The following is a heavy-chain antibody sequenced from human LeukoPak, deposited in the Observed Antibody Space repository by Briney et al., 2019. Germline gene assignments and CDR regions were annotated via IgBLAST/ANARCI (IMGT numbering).Heavy chain of an antibody. CDR3: ARSPSGYDRLIDY. CDR1: GYTFTNYG. Sequence: ASVKVSCKASGYTFTNYGFSWVRQAPGQGLEWMGWISAYNGNTGYAQKFRGRVTMTTDTSTSTAYMELRSLTSDDTAVYYCARSPSGYDRLIDYWGQGTLVTVSS. D-gene: IGHD5-12*01. CDR2: ISAYNGNT. V-gene: IGHV1-18*04. J-gene: IGHJ4*02.